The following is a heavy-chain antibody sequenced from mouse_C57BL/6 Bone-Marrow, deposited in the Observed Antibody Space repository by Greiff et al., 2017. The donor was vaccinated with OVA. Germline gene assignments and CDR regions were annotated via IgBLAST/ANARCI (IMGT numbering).Heavy chain of an antibody. CDR1: GFTFSSYT. Sequence: EVQLVESGGGLVKPGGSLKLSCAASGFTFSSYTMSWVRQTPEKRLAWVATISGGGGNTYYPDSVKGRFTISRDNAKNTLYLQMSSLRSEDTALYYCARGNYGSREEGGYYFDYWGQGTTLTVSS. D-gene: IGHD1-1*01. CDR2: ISGGGGNT. CDR3: ARGNYGSREEGGYYFDY. J-gene: IGHJ2*01. V-gene: IGHV5-9*01.